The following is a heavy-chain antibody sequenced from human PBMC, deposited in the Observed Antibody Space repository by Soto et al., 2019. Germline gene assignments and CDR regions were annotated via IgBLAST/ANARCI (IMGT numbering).Heavy chain of an antibody. D-gene: IGHD2-15*01. CDR2: IFPGDSDT. CDR3: ARGGAFDV. CDR1: GYSFTSYW. J-gene: IGHJ3*01. V-gene: IGHV5-51*01. Sequence: GESLKICCKGSGYSFTSYWIAWVRKMPGKGLELMGIIFPGDSDTRYSPSFQGQVTISADKSISTAYLQWSSLKASDTAMYYCARGGAFDVWGQGKMVTVSS.